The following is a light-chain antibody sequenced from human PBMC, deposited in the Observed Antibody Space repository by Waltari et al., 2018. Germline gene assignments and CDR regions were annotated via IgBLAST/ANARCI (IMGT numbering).Light chain of an antibody. J-gene: IGKJ4*01. Sequence: IQLTQSPSSLSASVGDKVTITCRASEGISTYLAWYQQQPGKAPKLLIYGASTLQSGVPSRFSGSGSGTDFTLTISSLQPGDFATYYCQQLDKYPLTLGGGTKVEIK. CDR1: EGISTY. CDR3: QQLDKYPLT. V-gene: IGKV1-9*01. CDR2: GAS.